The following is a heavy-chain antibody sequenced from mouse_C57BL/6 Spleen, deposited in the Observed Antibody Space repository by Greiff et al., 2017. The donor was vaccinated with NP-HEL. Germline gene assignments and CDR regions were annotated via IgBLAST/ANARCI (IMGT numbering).Heavy chain of an antibody. CDR2: IDPANGNT. V-gene: IGHV14-3*01. CDR3: ARYHYDGSSPDS. Sequence: VQLKESVAELVRPGASVKLSCTASGFNIKNTYMHWVKQRPDQGLEWIGRIDPANGNTKYAPKFQGKATITADTSSNTAYLQLSSLTSEDTAIYYCARYHYDGSSPDSWGQGATLTVSS. J-gene: IGHJ2*01. CDR1: GFNIKNTY. D-gene: IGHD1-1*01.